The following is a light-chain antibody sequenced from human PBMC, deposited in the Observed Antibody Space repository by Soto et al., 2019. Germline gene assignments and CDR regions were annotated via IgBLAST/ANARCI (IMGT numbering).Light chain of an antibody. CDR1: QGIIND. Sequence: AIQMTQYPSSLSASVGDRVTITCRASQGIINDLGWFQQKPGKAPKLLIYAAFSVQSGVASRIFGSGSGTDFTLTIRSLQPEDFATYYCLQDYNYPYTFGHGTKLEIK. CDR3: LQDYNYPYT. CDR2: AAF. V-gene: IGKV1-6*01. J-gene: IGKJ2*01.